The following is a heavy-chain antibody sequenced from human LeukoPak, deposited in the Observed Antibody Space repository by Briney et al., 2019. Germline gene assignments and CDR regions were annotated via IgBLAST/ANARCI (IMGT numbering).Heavy chain of an antibody. V-gene: IGHV3-9*01. Sequence: SLRLSCAASGFTFDDYAMHWVRQAPGKGLEWVSGISWNSGSIGCADSVKGRFTISRDNAKNSLYLQMNSLRAEDTALYYCAKETGRIAVAGFDYWGQGTLVTVSS. CDR3: AKETGRIAVAGFDY. D-gene: IGHD6-19*01. CDR1: GFTFDDYA. CDR2: ISWNSGSI. J-gene: IGHJ4*02.